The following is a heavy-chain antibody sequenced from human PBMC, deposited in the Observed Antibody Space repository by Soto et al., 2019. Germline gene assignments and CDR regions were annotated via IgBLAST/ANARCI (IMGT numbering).Heavy chain of an antibody. Sequence: SETLSLTCTVSGGSVSSGSYYYYWIRQPPGKGLEGIGDIYHSGSTNYNSSLKSRVTILVDTSKNQFSLKLSSVTAADTAMYYCARGDFAWEPSTDYWGQGTLVTVSS. J-gene: IGHJ4*02. V-gene: IGHV4-61*01. CDR2: IYHSGST. CDR3: ARGDFAWEPSTDY. D-gene: IGHD3-3*01. CDR1: GGSVSSGSYY.